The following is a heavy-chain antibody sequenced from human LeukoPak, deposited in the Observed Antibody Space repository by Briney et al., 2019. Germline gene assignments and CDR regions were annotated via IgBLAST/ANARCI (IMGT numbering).Heavy chain of an antibody. CDR2: IYYSGST. CDR3: ARFGIAAAVDY. V-gene: IGHV4-59*01. CDR1: GGSICSYY. D-gene: IGHD6-13*01. Sequence: PSETLSLTCTVSGGSICSYYWSWIRQPPGKGLEWIGYIYYSGSTNYNPSLKSRVTISVDTSKNQFSLKLSSVTAADTAVYYCARFGIAAAVDYWGQGTLVTVSS. J-gene: IGHJ4*02.